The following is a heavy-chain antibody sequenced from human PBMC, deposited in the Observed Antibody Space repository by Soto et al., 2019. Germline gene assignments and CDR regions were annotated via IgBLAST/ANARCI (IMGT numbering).Heavy chain of an antibody. CDR1: GGSISSYY. CDR3: ARDQRYCSGGSCYSGYYGMDV. J-gene: IGHJ6*02. CDR2: IYYSGST. V-gene: IGHV4-59*01. Sequence: PSETLSLTCTVSGGSISSYYWSWIRQPPGKGLEWIGYIYYSGSTNYNPSLKSRVTISVDTSKNQFSLKLSSVTAADTAVYYCARDQRYCSGGSCYSGYYGMDVWGQGTTVTVS. D-gene: IGHD2-15*01.